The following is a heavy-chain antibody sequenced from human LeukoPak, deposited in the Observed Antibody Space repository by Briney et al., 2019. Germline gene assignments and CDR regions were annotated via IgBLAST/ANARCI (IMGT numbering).Heavy chain of an antibody. CDR3: ARDHGYDFWSGYYYIDY. CDR2: IYTSGST. D-gene: IGHD3-3*01. V-gene: IGHV4-61*02. CDR1: GGSISSGSYY. J-gene: IGHJ4*02. Sequence: SETLSLTCTVSGGSISSGSYYWSWIRQPAGKGLEWIGRIYTSGSTNCNPSLKSRVTISVDTSKNQFSLKLSSVTAADTAVYYCARDHGYDFWSGYYYIDYWGQGTLVTVSS.